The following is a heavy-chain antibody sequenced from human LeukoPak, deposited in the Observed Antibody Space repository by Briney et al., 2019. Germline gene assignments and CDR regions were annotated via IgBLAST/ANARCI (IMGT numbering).Heavy chain of an antibody. Sequence: PGGSLRLSCAASGFTFSSYGMNWVRQAPGKGLEWVAVISYDGSNKYYADSVKGRFTISRDNSKNTLYLQMNSLRAEDTAVYYCAKALDYWGQGTLVTVSS. CDR1: GFTFSSYG. CDR3: AKALDY. J-gene: IGHJ4*02. CDR2: ISYDGSNK. V-gene: IGHV3-30*18.